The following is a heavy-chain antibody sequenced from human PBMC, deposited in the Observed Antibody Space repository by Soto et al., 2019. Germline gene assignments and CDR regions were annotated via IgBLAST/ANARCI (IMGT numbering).Heavy chain of an antibody. J-gene: IGHJ6*02. CDR1: GFTFSSYA. V-gene: IGHV3-30-3*01. CDR2: ISYDGSNK. D-gene: IGHD1-20*01. Sequence: GGSLRLSCAASGFTFSSYAMHWVRQAPGKGLEWVAVISYDGSNKYYADSVKGRFTISRDNSKNTLYLQMNSLRAEDTAVYYCARDPYNLYYYYGMDVWGQGTTVTVSS. CDR3: ARDPYNLYYYYGMDV.